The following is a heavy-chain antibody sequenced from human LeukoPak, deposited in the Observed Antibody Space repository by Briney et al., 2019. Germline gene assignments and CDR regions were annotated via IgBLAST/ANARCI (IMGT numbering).Heavy chain of an antibody. J-gene: IGHJ3*02. CDR1: GYSISTSNY. Sequence: SDTLSLTCAVSGYSISTSNYWVWIRQPPGKELEWIGHIYYSGGIYYNPSLKSRVTMSVDTSKNQFSLKLSSVTAVDTAVYYCARKATTGPTKAAFDIWGQGTMVTVPS. D-gene: IGHD4-17*01. CDR2: IYYSGGI. V-gene: IGHV4-28*05. CDR3: ARKATTGPTKAAFDI.